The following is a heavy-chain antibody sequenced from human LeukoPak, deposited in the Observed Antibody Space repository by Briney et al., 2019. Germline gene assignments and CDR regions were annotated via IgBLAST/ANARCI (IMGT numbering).Heavy chain of an antibody. J-gene: IGHJ4*02. V-gene: IGHV4-59*01. Sequence: PSETLSLTCTVSGGSISSYYWSWIRQPPGKGLEWLGYIYYSGSTNYNPSLKSRVTISVDTSKNQFSLKLSSVTAADTAVYYCARGAYYYDSSGYAYWGQGTLVTVSS. CDR1: GGSISSYY. CDR2: IYYSGST. D-gene: IGHD3-22*01. CDR3: ARGAYYYDSSGYAY.